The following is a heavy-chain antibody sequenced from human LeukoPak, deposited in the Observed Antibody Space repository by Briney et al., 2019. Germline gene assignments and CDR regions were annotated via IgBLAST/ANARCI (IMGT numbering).Heavy chain of an antibody. CDR2: MNPDGGEK. J-gene: IGHJ4*02. Sequence: GGSLRFSCAASGFTFSRYWMSWVRQAPGKGLEWVANMNPDGGEKYCVDSVKGRFTISRDNAKNSLYLQMNSLRAEDTAVYYCVRDKLSGATLLDYWGQGSLVTVSS. CDR3: VRDKLSGATLLDY. V-gene: IGHV3-7*03. D-gene: IGHD1-26*01. CDR1: GFTFSRYW.